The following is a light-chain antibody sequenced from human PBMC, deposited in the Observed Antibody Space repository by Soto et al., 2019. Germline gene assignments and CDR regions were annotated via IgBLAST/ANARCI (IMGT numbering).Light chain of an antibody. J-gene: IGKJ1*01. CDR3: QQSNNYPWT. CDR2: EAA. CDR1: QYIHNY. Sequence: DIQMTQSPSTLSASVGDRVTITCRASQYIHNYLAWYQQKPGEAPKLLIYEAANLESGVPSRFSGSGTGTEFTITISSLPPDDFAYYYWQQSNNYPWTFGQGTRVEI. V-gene: IGKV1-5*03.